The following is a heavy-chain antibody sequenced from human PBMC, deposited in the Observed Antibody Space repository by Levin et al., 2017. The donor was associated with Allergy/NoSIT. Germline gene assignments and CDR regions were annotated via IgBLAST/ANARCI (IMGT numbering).Heavy chain of an antibody. J-gene: IGHJ5*02. CDR2: ISGSGGST. CDR3: ASNGCSGGSCYSQGYNWFDP. Sequence: GGSLRLSCAASGFTFSSYAMSWVRQAPGKGLEWVSAISGSGGSTYYADSVKGRFTISRDNSKNTLYLQMNSLRAEDTAVYYCASNGCSGGSCYSQGYNWFDPWGQGTLVTVSS. V-gene: IGHV3-23*01. CDR1: GFTFSSYA. D-gene: IGHD2-15*01.